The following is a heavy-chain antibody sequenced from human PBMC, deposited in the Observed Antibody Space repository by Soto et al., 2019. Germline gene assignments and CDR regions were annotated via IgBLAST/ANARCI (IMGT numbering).Heavy chain of an antibody. Sequence: EVQLLESGGGLVQPGGSLRLSCAASGFTFSSYAMSWVRQAPGKGLEWVSVISGRGGSTYYADSVKGRFTISRDNSKNTLYLQMNSLRAEDTAVYYCAKGLAWLVLYGFDYWGQGTLVTVSS. CDR1: GFTFSSYA. CDR2: ISGRGGST. J-gene: IGHJ4*02. D-gene: IGHD6-19*01. CDR3: AKGLAWLVLYGFDY. V-gene: IGHV3-23*01.